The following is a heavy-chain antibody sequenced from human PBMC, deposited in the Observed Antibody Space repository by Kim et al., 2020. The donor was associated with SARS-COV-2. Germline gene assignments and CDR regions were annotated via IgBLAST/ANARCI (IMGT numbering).Heavy chain of an antibody. J-gene: IGHJ4*02. V-gene: IGHV3-23*01. D-gene: IGHD5-12*01. CDR2: VSDSGVTT. Sequence: GGSLRLSCAASEFPFNTYAMSWVRQAPGRGLEWVSTVSDSGVTTFYADSVKGRFTISRDNSKNTLFLHMNSLRVEDTAVYYCTGPRGGLRFHSFDYWGQGTLVTVSS. CDR1: EFPFNTYA. CDR3: TGPRGGLRFHSFDY.